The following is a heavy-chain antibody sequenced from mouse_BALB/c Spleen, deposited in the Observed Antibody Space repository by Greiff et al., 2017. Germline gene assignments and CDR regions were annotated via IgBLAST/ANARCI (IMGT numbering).Heavy chain of an antibody. J-gene: IGHJ3*01. D-gene: IGHD3-2*01. CDR1: GYSITSDYA. CDR2: ISYSGST. CDR3: ARAGTARATFAY. V-gene: IGHV3-2*02. Sequence: EVQLQESGPGLVKPSQSLSLTCTVTGYSITSDYAWNWIRQFPGNKLEWMGYISYSGSTGYNPSLKSRISITRDTSKNQFFLQLNSVTTEDTATYYCARAGTARATFAYWGQGTLVTVSA.